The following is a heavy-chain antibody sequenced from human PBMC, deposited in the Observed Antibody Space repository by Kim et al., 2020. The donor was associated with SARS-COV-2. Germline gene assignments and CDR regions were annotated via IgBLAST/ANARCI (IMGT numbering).Heavy chain of an antibody. D-gene: IGHD6-19*01. CDR3: SGLAVAKYGMDV. V-gene: IGHV4-59*01. Sequence: SETLSLTCTVSSGSMTNYYWSWIRQPPGKGLEWIGFIYYSGSTNYNPSLTSRVTISVDTSKNQFTLTLTSVTAADTAEYYCSGLAVAKYGMDVWGQGTTVTVSS. J-gene: IGHJ6*02. CDR1: SGSMTNYY. CDR2: IYYSGST.